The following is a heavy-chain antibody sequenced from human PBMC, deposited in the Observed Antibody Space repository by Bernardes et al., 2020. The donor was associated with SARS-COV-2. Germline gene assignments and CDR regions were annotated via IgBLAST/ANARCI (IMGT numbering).Heavy chain of an antibody. CDR2: VYYSGIS. CDR1: GGSISSYY. CDR3: ARHKRLNPTSSFDT. V-gene: IGHV4-59*08. J-gene: IGHJ4*02. Sequence: ETLSLTCSVSGGSISSYYWSWVRQIPGKGLEWVANVYYSGISRYNPSLQSRLTISLDTSKNQLSLRLRSVTAADTALYYCARHKRLNPTSSFDTWGQGILVTVSS. D-gene: IGHD1-1*01.